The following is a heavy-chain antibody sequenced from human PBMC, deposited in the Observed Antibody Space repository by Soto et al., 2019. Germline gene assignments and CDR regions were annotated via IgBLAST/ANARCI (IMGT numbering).Heavy chain of an antibody. J-gene: IGHJ4*02. CDR1: GFTFSSHA. V-gene: IGHV3-23*01. Sequence: XVSLRLSCAASGFTFSSHAMSWVRQAPGKGLEWVSSLYGSGVETHYADSVKGRFTISRDNSKNTVYLQMNSLRVDDTGIYYCARAGQWLADFDHWGRGTLVTVSS. CDR3: ARAGQWLADFDH. CDR2: LYGSGVET. D-gene: IGHD6-19*01.